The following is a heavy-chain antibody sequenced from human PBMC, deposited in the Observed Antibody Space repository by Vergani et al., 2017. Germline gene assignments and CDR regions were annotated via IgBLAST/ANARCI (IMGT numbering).Heavy chain of an antibody. V-gene: IGHV1-69*01. CDR1: GVTFSSYA. J-gene: IGHJ5*02. CDR2: IIPIFGTA. CDR3: ARGPPPYCSSTSCYENWFDP. Sequence: QVQLVQSGAEVKKPGSSVKVSCKASGVTFSSYAISWVRQAPGQGLEWMGVIIPIFGTANYAQKFQGRVTITADESTSTAYMELSSLRSEDTAVYYCARGPPPYCSSTSCYENWFDPWGQGTLVTVSS. D-gene: IGHD2-2*01.